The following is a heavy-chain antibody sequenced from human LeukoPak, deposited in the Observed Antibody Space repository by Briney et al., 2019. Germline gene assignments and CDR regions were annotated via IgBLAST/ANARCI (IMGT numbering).Heavy chain of an antibody. D-gene: IGHD3-10*01. CDR3: ARGRGPYGWFDP. J-gene: IGHJ5*02. CDR1: GFTFRDYW. CDR2: LHSDGSNT. V-gene: IGHV3-74*01. Sequence: GGSLRLSCAASGFTFRDYWMHWVRQAPGKGLVWVSRLHSDGSNTTYADSVKGRFTVSRDNAKNTLYLQMNSLRVEDTAVYYCARGRGPYGWFDPWGQGTLVTVSS.